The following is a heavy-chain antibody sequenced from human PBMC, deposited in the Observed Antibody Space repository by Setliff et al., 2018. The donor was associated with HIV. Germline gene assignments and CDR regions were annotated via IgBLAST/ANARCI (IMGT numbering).Heavy chain of an antibody. J-gene: IGHJ3*01. CDR2: ISPNNGAA. V-gene: IGHV1-2*06. Sequence: ASVKVSCKATEYTIRDYKMNWVRQAPGQGLEWIGRISPNNGAAEYAPKFQGRVIMTLDSSISTACLEIPRLTSDDAAVYYCARHRVFASFDVWGQGTMVTVSS. CDR3: ARHRVFASFDV. CDR1: EYTIRDYK. D-gene: IGHD2-21*01.